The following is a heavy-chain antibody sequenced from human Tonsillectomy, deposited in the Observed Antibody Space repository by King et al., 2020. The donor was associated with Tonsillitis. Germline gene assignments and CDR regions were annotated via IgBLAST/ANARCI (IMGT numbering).Heavy chain of an antibody. CDR2: ISYDGTDK. J-gene: IGHJ6*02. CDR3: AKKKGEDGKDKGEDGMDV. Sequence: VQLVESGGGVVQPGRSLRLSCVASGFTFSSYGTHWVRQAPGKGLEWVALISYDGTDKYYADSVKGRFTISRDNPKNTLYLQMNSLRAEDTAVYYCAKKKGEDGKDKGEDGMDVWGQGTTVIVSS. D-gene: IGHD1-26*01. CDR1: GFTFSSYG. V-gene: IGHV3-30*18.